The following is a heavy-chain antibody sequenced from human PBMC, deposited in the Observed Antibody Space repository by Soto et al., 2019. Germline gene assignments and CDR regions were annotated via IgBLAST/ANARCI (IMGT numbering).Heavy chain of an antibody. Sequence: EVQLLDSGGGLVQPGGSLRLSCAASGFTFSSSAMSWVSLAPGKGLEWVSAVSGSGGTTYYADSVRGRFTISRDNSKNTLYLQMNSLRAEDTAIYFCARCTVDTIVTSGWCHYLDPWGQGTLVTVSS. CDR1: GFTFSSSA. CDR2: VSGSGGTT. J-gene: IGHJ5*02. CDR3: ARCTVDTIVTSGWCHYLDP. V-gene: IGHV3-23*01. D-gene: IGHD6-19*01.